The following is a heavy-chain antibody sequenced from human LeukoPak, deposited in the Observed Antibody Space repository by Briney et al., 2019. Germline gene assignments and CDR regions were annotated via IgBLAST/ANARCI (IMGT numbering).Heavy chain of an antibody. Sequence: GGSLRLSCAASGFTFSSYAMSWLRQAQGKGLEWVSAISGSGGSTYYAASGKGRFTISRDNSKKTLYLKMNRLRAEDTAVYYCARGYDYVWGSYRYSLRYWGQGTLVTVSS. CDR1: GFTFSSYA. CDR3: ARGYDYVWGSYRYSLRY. CDR2: ISGSGGST. J-gene: IGHJ4*02. D-gene: IGHD3-16*02. V-gene: IGHV3-23*01.